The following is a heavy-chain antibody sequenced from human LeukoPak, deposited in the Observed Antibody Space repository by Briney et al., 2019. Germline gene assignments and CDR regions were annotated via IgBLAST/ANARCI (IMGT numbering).Heavy chain of an antibody. Sequence: GGSLRLSCAASGFTFSSYWMSWVRQAPGKGLEWVANIKQDGSERYYVDSVKGRFTISRDNAKNSLYLQMNSLRAEDTAVYYCSRPRGCSDGGCDNFDYWGQGTLVTVSS. CDR3: SRPRGCSDGGCDNFDY. V-gene: IGHV3-7*03. CDR1: GFTFSSYW. CDR2: IKQDGSER. J-gene: IGHJ4*02. D-gene: IGHD2-15*01.